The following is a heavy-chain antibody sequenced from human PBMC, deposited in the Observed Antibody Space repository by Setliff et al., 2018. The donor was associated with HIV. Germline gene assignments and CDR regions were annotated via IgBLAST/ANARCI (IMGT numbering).Heavy chain of an antibody. J-gene: IGHJ4*02. CDR3: ARPSVRMARNWYDFGY. V-gene: IGHV1-69*10. CDR2: IIPFVNIA. CDR1: GGTLSNYA. D-gene: IGHD1-1*01. Sequence: ASVKVSCKASGGTLSNYAISWVRQAPGQGLEWVGGIIPFVNIANYAQKFQGRVTMTADQSTSAVYMELSSLTSEDTAVYYCARPSVRMARNWYDFGYWGQGTLVTVSS.